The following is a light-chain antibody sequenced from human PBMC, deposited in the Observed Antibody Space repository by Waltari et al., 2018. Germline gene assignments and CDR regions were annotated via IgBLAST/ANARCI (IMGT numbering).Light chain of an antibody. CDR1: NLGAKD. Sequence: SYELTQPPSVSVSPGPTASITCSGDNLGAKDAYWYQQKPGQSPVLVIYQDTKRPSGIPERFSGSNSGNTATLTIRGTQAMDEADYYCQAWASSTDVFGGGTKLTVL. CDR3: QAWASSTDV. CDR2: QDT. J-gene: IGLJ2*01. V-gene: IGLV3-1*01.